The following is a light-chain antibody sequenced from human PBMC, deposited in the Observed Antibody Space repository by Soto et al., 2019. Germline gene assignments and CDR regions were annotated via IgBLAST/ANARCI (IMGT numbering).Light chain of an antibody. CDR2: GAS. CDR1: QSISSNQ. Sequence: EIVLTQSPGTLSVPPGERATLSCRASQSISSNQLAWYQQKPGQAPSLLIYGASSRATGIPDRFSGSGSGTAVTLTISRLEPEESAIYYCQQDVSWTFGQGTKVEIK. CDR3: QQDVSWT. V-gene: IGKV3-20*01. J-gene: IGKJ1*01.